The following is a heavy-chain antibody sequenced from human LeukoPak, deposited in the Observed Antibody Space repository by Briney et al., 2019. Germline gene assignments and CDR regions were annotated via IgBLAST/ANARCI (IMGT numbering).Heavy chain of an antibody. V-gene: IGHV3-7*01. D-gene: IGHD6-13*01. J-gene: IGHJ4*02. CDR1: GFTFGRFW. CDR3: ATAPAAADSW. CDR2: IKPDGTKK. Sequence: GGSLRLSCAASGFTFGRFWMTWVRQAPGKGLEWVANIKPDGTKKTYVDSVKGRLIISRDNAKNSLYLQMNSLRADDTAVYYCATAPAAADSWWGQGTLVAVSS.